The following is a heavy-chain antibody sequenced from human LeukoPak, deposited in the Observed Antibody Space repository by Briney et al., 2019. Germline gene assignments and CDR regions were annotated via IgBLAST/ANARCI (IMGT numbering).Heavy chain of an antibody. CDR2: IYYSGST. Sequence: PSETLSLTCTVSGGSISSYYWSWIRQPPGKGLEWIGYIYYSGSTNYNPSLTSRVTISVDTSKNQFSLKLSSVTAADTAVYYCARGVVWGSYRHFDYWGQGTLVTVSS. CDR1: GGSISSYY. D-gene: IGHD3-16*02. CDR3: ARGVVWGSYRHFDY. J-gene: IGHJ4*02. V-gene: IGHV4-59*01.